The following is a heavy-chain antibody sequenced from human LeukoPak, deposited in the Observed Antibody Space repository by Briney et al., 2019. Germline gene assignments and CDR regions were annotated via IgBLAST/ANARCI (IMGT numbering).Heavy chain of an antibody. CDR2: IKQDGSEK. CDR3: AREWYDYGGNSGDAYGY. Sequence: GGPLRLSCAASGFTFSSYWMSWVRQAPGKGLEWVANIKQDGSEKYYVDSVKGRFTISRDNAKNSLYLQMNSLRAEDTAVYYCAREWYDYGGNSGDAYGYWGQGTLVTVSS. D-gene: IGHD4-23*01. J-gene: IGHJ4*02. V-gene: IGHV3-7*01. CDR1: GFTFSSYW.